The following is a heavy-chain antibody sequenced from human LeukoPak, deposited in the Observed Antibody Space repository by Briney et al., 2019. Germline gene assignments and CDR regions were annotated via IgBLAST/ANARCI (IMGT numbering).Heavy chain of an antibody. J-gene: IGHJ6*02. CDR2: INPSGGGT. CDR3: ARGYSYGYPRFYYYGMDV. V-gene: IGHV1-46*01. CDR1: GYSLTTYY. Sequence: ASVKVSCTASGYSLTTYYMHWVRQAPGQGLEWMAIINPSGGGTKYAQKFQGRVTMTRDTPTNTVYMELSSLRSEDTAVYYCARGYSYGYPRFYYYGMDVWGQGTTVTVSS. D-gene: IGHD5-18*01.